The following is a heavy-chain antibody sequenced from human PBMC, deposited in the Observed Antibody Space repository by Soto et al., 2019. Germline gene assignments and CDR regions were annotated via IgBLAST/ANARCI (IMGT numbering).Heavy chain of an antibody. CDR2: ISGSGDNT. J-gene: IGHJ4*02. D-gene: IGHD5-12*01. CDR3: AKGYYSGYDLAYFDY. CDR1: GFSFDYYA. Sequence: LILSCAASGFSFDYYAMTWFRQAALKGLECVSAISGSGDNTYYADSVKGRFTISRDNSKNTLYLQLNSLRAEDTAVYYCAKGYYSGYDLAYFDYWGQGTLVTVSS. V-gene: IGHV3-23*01.